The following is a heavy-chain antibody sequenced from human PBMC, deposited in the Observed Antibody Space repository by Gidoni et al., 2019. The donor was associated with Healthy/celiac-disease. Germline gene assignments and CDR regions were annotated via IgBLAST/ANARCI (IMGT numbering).Heavy chain of an antibody. CDR3: ARRLYGDYDNWFDP. Sequence: QVQLQASGPGLVKPSGTLSLTCAVSGGSISSSNWWSWVRQPPGKGLAWIGEIYHSGSTNYNPSLKSRVTISVDKSKNQFSLKLSSVTAADTAVYYCARRLYGDYDNWFDPWGQGTLVTVSS. D-gene: IGHD4-17*01. V-gene: IGHV4-4*02. CDR2: IYHSGST. J-gene: IGHJ5*02. CDR1: GGSISSSNW.